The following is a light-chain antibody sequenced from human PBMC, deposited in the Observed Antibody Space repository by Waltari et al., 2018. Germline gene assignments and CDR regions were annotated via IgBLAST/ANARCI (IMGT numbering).Light chain of an antibody. CDR1: KLGDKY. V-gene: IGLV3-1*01. Sequence: SYELTQPPSVSVSPGQTATISCSGDKLGDKYACWYQQKPGQSPVLVIYQDNRRPSGIPERFSGSNSGNTATLTISGTQATDEADYYCQAWDSSAAGVFGTGTKVTVL. J-gene: IGLJ1*01. CDR2: QDN. CDR3: QAWDSSAAGV.